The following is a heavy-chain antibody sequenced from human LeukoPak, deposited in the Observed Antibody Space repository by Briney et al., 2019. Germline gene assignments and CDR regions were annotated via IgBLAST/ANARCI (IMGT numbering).Heavy chain of an antibody. Sequence: PGRSLRLSCAASGFTFSSYGMHWVRQAPGKGLEWVAVISYDGSNKYYADSVKGRFTISRDNSKNTLYLQMNSLRAEDTAVYYCANGDTMVRGVITGGYWGQGTLVTVSS. J-gene: IGHJ4*02. CDR1: GFTFSSYG. CDR3: ANGDTMVRGVITGGY. D-gene: IGHD3-10*01. CDR2: ISYDGSNK. V-gene: IGHV3-30*18.